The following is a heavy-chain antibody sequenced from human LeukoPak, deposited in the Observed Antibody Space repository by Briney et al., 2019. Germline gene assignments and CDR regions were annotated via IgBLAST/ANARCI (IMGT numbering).Heavy chain of an antibody. CDR1: GFRFDDHG. CDR2: INWNGAST. V-gene: IGHV3-20*04. CDR3: AGGDRNGWYFDY. J-gene: IGHJ4*02. Sequence: GGSLRLSCAASGFRFDDHGMNWVRQVPGKGLEWVSGINWNGASTGYGDSVKGRFTISRDNAKNSLYLQMNSLRAEDTALYYCAGGDRNGWYFDYWGQGILVTVSS. D-gene: IGHD6-19*01.